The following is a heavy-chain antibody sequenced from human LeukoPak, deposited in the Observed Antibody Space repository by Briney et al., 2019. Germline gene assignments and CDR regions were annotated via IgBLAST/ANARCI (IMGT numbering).Heavy chain of an antibody. CDR1: GFTFSSYG. D-gene: IGHD2-2*01. CDR3: ARGGYKYQLLHNNWFDP. J-gene: IGHJ5*02. V-gene: IGHV3-30*02. Sequence: GGSLRLSCAASGFTFSSYGMHWVRQAPGKGLEWVTFIGYDGSNNYYADSVKGRFTISRDNSKNTVYLQMNSLRAEDTAVYYCARGGYKYQLLHNNWFDPWGQGTLVTVSS. CDR2: IGYDGSNN.